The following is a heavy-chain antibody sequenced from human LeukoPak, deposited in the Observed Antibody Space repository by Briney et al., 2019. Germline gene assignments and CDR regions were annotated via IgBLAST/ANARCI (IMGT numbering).Heavy chain of an antibody. CDR2: IYYTGSS. Sequence: SETLSLTCTVSGASINSHFWSSIRQPPGKGLEWVGSIYYTGSSNYNPSLESRVTISVDTSKNQFSLKLSSVTAADTAVYHCARGRYYFDYWGQGTLVTVSS. CDR3: ARGRYYFDY. CDR1: GASINSHF. J-gene: IGHJ4*02. V-gene: IGHV4-59*08.